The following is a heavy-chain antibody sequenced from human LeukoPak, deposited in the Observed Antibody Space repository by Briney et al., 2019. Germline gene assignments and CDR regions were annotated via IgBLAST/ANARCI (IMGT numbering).Heavy chain of an antibody. D-gene: IGHD1-26*01. V-gene: IGHV3-11*06. J-gene: IGHJ6*04. Sequence: GGSLRLSCAASGFTFSDYYMSWLRQAPGKGLEWVADISGSSDDIHYADSVTGRFTISRDNGKNSVHLQMNSLRVEDTAVYYCARDSGRYGYYMDVWGKGTTVTVSS. CDR2: ISGSSDDI. CDR3: ARDSGRYGYYMDV. CDR1: GFTFSDYY.